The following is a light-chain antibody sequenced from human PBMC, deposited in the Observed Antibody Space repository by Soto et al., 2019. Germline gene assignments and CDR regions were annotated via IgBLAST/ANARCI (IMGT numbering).Light chain of an antibody. Sequence: QSALTQPASVSGSPGQSITISCTGTNSDVGSHNYVSWYQQYSGKAPKLLIYEASKRPSGLSYRFSGSKSGNTASLTISGLQAEDEADYYGCSLTNGATWVFGGGTKVTVL. CDR1: NSDVGSHNY. V-gene: IGLV2-23*01. CDR3: CSLTNGATWV. CDR2: EAS. J-gene: IGLJ3*02.